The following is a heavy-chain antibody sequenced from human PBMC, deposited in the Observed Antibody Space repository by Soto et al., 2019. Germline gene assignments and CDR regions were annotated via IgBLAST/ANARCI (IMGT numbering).Heavy chain of an antibody. CDR1: GYSFTSYW. V-gene: IGHV5-51*01. Sequence: GESLKISCKGSGYSFTSYWIGWVRQMPGKGLEWMGIIYPGDPDTRYSPSFQGQVTISADKSISTAYLQWSSLKASDTAMYYCARTTYCGGDCYGEFDYWGQGTLVTVSS. J-gene: IGHJ4*02. CDR3: ARTTYCGGDCYGEFDY. D-gene: IGHD2-21*02. CDR2: IYPGDPDT.